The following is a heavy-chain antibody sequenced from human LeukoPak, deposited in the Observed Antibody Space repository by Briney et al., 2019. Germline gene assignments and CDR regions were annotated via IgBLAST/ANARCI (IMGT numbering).Heavy chain of an antibody. CDR3: ARDYCSSTSCLFDY. V-gene: IGHV1-2*06. J-gene: IGHJ4*02. CDR1: GYTFTGYH. CDR2: INPNSGDT. Sequence: ASVRVSCKASGYTFTGYHMHWVRQAPGQGLEWMGRINPNSGDTNYAQKFQGRVTMTRDTSISTAYMELSRLRSDDTAVYYCARDYCSSTSCLFDYWGQGTLVTVSS. D-gene: IGHD2-2*01.